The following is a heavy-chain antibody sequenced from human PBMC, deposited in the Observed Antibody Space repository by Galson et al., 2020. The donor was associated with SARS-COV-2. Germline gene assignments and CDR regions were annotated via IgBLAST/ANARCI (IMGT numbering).Heavy chain of an antibody. J-gene: IGHJ6*02. CDR3: TRRKITSYGLDV. V-gene: IGHV5-51*01. CDR2: IYPADSDT. CDR1: GDSFTHSW. Sequence: LKISCKGSGDSFTHSWIGWVRQMPGKGLEWMGIIYPADSDTKYSPSFQGQVTISADKSITTAYLHWSSLKASDTAMYYCTRRKITSYGLDVWGQGTTVTVSS.